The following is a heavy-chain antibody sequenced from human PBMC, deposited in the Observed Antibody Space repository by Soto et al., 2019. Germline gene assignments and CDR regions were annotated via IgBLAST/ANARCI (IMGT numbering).Heavy chain of an antibody. J-gene: IGHJ5*02. CDR3: SRRVRYCSGGSCYWFDP. D-gene: IGHD2-15*01. V-gene: IGHV1-69*01. CDR1: GGTFSSYA. Sequence: QVQLVQSGAEVKKPGSSVKVSCKASGGTFSSYAISWVRQAPGQGLEWVGGIIPIFGTANYSQKFQGRVTITADESTITAYMELSSLRSEDTAVYYGSRRVRYCSGGSCYWFDPWGQGTLGIVSS. CDR2: IIPIFGTA.